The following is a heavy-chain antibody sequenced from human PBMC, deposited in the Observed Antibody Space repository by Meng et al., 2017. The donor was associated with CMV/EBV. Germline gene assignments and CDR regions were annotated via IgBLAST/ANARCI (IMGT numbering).Heavy chain of an antibody. CDR1: GFTFSDYY. D-gene: IGHD2-8*01. J-gene: IGHJ4*02. CDR3: ASMVYAIGDY. CDR2: IENYGTST. Sequence: VQLGGSGGGLVKPGGSLRLSCAASGFTFSDYYMSWIRQAPGKGLEWVSRIENYGTSTDYADSVKGRFTISRDNSKNTLYLQMNSLRAEDTAVYYCASMVYAIGDYWGQGTLVTVSS. V-gene: IGHV3-11*04.